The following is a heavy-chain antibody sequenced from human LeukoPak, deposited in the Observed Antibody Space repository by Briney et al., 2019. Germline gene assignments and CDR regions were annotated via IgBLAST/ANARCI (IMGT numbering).Heavy chain of an antibody. CDR2: ISSSSSYI. D-gene: IGHD3-16*01. CDR1: GFTFSSYS. Sequence: GGSLRLSCAASGFTFSSYSMNWVRQAPGKGLEWVSSISSSSSYIYYADSVKGRFTISRDNAKNSLYLQMNSLRAEDTAVYYCARDHSVWRSAFDIWGQGTMVTVSS. J-gene: IGHJ3*02. V-gene: IGHV3-21*01. CDR3: ARDHSVWRSAFDI.